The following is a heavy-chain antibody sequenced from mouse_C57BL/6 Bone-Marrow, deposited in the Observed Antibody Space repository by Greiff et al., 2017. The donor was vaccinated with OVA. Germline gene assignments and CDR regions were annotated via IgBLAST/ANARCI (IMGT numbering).Heavy chain of an antibody. J-gene: IGHJ4*01. CDR2: IHPNSGST. V-gene: IGHV1-64*01. Sequence: VQLQQPGAELVKPGASVKLSCKASGYTFTSYWMHWVKQRPGQGLEWIGMIHPNSGSTNYNEKFKSKATLTVDKSSSTAYMQLSSLTSEDSAVYYGARRYYSNYYYAMDYWGQGTSVTVSS. D-gene: IGHD2-5*01. CDR1: GYTFTSYW. CDR3: ARRYYSNYYYAMDY.